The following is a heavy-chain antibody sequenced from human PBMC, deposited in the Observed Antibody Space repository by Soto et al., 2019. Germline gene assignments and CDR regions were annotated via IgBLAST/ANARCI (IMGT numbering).Heavy chain of an antibody. V-gene: IGHV3-23*01. D-gene: IGHD2-8*01. CDR3: AKVSDIVLMVYAFDY. J-gene: IGHJ4*02. CDR1: GFTFSSYA. CDR2: ISGSGGST. Sequence: GSLRLSCAASGFTFSSYAMSWVRQAPGKGLEWVSAISGSGGSTYYADSVKGRFTISRDNSKNTLYLQMNSLRAEDTAVYYCAKVSDIVLMVYAFDYWGQGTLVNVSS.